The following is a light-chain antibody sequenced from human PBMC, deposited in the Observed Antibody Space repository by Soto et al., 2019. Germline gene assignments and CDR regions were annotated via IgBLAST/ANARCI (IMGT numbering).Light chain of an antibody. V-gene: IGLV1-44*01. CDR2: RNN. CDR1: SSNIGSNP. Sequence: QSVLTQPPSASGTPGQTVTISCSGSSSNIGSNPVQWYQQVQGTAPKLLIYRNNQRPSGVPDGFSGSKSGTSASLAISGLQSEDEADYHCATWEDTLCGPVFGGGTKLTVL. CDR3: ATWEDTLCGPV. J-gene: IGLJ3*02.